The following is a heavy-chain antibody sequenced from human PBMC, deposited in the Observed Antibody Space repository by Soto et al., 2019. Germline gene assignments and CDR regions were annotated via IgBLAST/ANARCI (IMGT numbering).Heavy chain of an antibody. CDR3: AQDLMGDRRGYHYGGDY. CDR2: ISYDGSNK. Sequence: QVQLVESGGGVVQPGRSLRLSCAASGFTFNSYGMHWVRQAPGKGLEWVAIISYDGSNKYYADPVTGRFTSSRDNSKNQVYLQMNSLRYEDTAVYYCAQDLMGDRRGYHYGGDYWGQGTLVAVSS. CDR1: GFTFNSYG. J-gene: IGHJ4*02. V-gene: IGHV3-30*18. D-gene: IGHD3-22*01.